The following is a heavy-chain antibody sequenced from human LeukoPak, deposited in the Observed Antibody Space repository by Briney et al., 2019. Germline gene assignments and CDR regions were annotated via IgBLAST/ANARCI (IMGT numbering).Heavy chain of an antibody. D-gene: IGHD3-3*01. V-gene: IGHV1-2*02. J-gene: IGHJ3*02. CDR2: INPNSGGT. CDR3: ARDDTIFGVVIRLNAFDI. Sequence: GASVKVSCKASGYTFTGYYMHWVRQAPGQGLEWMGWINPNSGGTNYAQKFQGRVTMTRDTSISTAYMELSRLRSDDTAVYYCARDDTIFGVVIRLNAFDIWGQGTMVTVSS. CDR1: GYTFTGYY.